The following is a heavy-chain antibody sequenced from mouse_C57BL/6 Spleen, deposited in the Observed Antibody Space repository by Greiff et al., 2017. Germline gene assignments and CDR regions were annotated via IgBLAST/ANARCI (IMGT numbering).Heavy chain of an antibody. V-gene: IGHV1-7*01. Sequence: VQLVESGAELAKPGASVKLSCKASGYTFTSYWMHWVKQRPGQGLEWIGYINPSSGYTKYNQKFKDKATLTADKSSSTAYMQLSSLTYEDSAVDYCARSNWEDAMDYWGQGTSVTVSS. CDR3: ARSNWEDAMDY. CDR2: INPSSGYT. D-gene: IGHD4-1*01. J-gene: IGHJ4*01. CDR1: GYTFTSYW.